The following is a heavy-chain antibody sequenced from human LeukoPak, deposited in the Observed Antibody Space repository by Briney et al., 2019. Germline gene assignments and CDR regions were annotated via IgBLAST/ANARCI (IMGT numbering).Heavy chain of an antibody. CDR1: GFTFSSYG. CDR3: ARDKVEAPTKFDS. J-gene: IGHJ5*01. V-gene: IGHV3-7*01. D-gene: IGHD5-24*01. CDR2: IKPDGSEI. Sequence: GGSLRLSCSASGFTFSSYGMHWVRQAPVRGLEWVANIKPDGSEIYYVDSVKGRFTISRDNAKNAVYLHMNSLRPEDTAIYYCARDKVEAPTKFDSWGQGIRVTVSS.